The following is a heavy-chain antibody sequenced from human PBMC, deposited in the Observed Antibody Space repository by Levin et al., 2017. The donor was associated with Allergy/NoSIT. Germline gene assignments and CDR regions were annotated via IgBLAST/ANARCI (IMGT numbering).Heavy chain of an antibody. J-gene: IGHJ4*02. CDR2: IYLSGST. CDR3: ARVAGYSYGYYFDY. CDR1: GGSISSGGYS. V-gene: IGHV4-30-2*01. Sequence: SQTLSLTCAVPGGSISSGGYSWSWIRQPPGKGLEWIGNIYLSGSTNDNPSLKSRVTMSVDRSKNQFSLKLRYVTAADTAVYYCARVAGYSYGYYFDYWGPGTLVTVSS. D-gene: IGHD5-18*01.